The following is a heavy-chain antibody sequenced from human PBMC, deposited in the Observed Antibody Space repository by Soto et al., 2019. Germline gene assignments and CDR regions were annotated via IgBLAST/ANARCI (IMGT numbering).Heavy chain of an antibody. V-gene: IGHV3-64*01. CDR3: ARRARPDFYYMDV. D-gene: IGHD6-6*01. CDR1: GFTLSGYA. J-gene: IGHJ6*03. Sequence: GGSLRLSCAASGFTLSGYAMDWVRQAPGKGLKYVSGISSNGVGTYYANSVQGRFTISRDNYKNTVYLQMGSLRPEDMAVYYCARRARPDFYYMDVWGKGTTVTVSS. CDR2: ISSNGVGT.